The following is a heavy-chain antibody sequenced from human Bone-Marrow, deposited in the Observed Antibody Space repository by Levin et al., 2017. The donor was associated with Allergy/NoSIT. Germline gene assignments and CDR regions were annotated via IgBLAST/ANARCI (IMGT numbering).Heavy chain of an antibody. Sequence: LSLTCAASGFTFRFYAMHWVRQAPGKGLEWVAVISSDGTNKYYGDSLRGRVTVSRDNSKNTVYLQMNSLRPDDTSVYYCARDLGRGSPTWQLTWGQGTLVSVS. CDR2: ISSDGTNK. J-gene: IGHJ4*02. V-gene: IGHV3-30-3*01. D-gene: IGHD3-16*01. CDR3: ARDLGRGSPTWQLT. CDR1: GFTFRFYA.